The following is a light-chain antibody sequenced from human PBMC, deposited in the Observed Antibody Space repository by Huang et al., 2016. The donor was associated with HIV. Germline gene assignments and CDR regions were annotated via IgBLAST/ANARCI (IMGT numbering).Light chain of an antibody. CDR2: DAS. CDR3: QQRGNWQLT. J-gene: IGKJ4*01. CDR1: QGLANY. V-gene: IGKV3-11*01. Sequence: ELVLTQSPATLSLSPGERATLSCRASQGLANYLAWYQQKPGQAPRLLIYDASNRATGSPARFSGSGSGTDFTLTISSLEPEDFAVYYCQQRGNWQLTFGGGTKVEIK.